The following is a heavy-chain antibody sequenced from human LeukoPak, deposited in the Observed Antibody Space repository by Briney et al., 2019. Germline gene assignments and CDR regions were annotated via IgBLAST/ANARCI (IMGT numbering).Heavy chain of an antibody. CDR1: GFNFNSYL. V-gene: IGHV3-7*01. CDR3: VRSNSHRNALEI. D-gene: IGHD4-11*01. Sequence: QPGGSLTLSCAASGFNFNSYLMSWVRQAPGRGLEGVANIKKDGSEENYLDSVKGRFTVSRDNAKNSLYLQMNSLRGEDTALYYCVRSNSHRNALEICGQGGIGSPS. J-gene: IGHJ3*02. CDR2: IKKDGSEE.